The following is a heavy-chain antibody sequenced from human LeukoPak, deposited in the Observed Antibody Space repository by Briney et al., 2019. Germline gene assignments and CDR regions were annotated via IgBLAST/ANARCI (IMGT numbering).Heavy chain of an antibody. CDR3: ARDSSSSAFGLDYYYYYYMDV. Sequence: GASVKVSCKASGYTFTGYYMHWVRQAPGQGLEWMGWINPNSGGTNYAQKFQGRVTMTRDTSISTAYMELSRLRSDDTAVQYCARDSSSSAFGLDYYYYYYMDVWGKGTTVTVSS. CDR1: GYTFTGYY. D-gene: IGHD6-6*01. J-gene: IGHJ6*03. CDR2: INPNSGGT. V-gene: IGHV1-2*02.